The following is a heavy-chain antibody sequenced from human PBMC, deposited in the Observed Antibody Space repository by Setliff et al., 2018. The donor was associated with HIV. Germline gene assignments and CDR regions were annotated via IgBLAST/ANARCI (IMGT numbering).Heavy chain of an antibody. CDR3: ARLSDTAMASFDS. CDR2: IYKSGST. V-gene: IGHV4-59*08. J-gene: IGHJ4*02. CDR1: GGSISTYH. Sequence: SETLSLTCSVSGGSISTYHWSWIRQPPGEGLEWIGYIYKSGSTNYSPSLKSRVTISPGTSKNQFSLKLASVTAADTAVYYCARLSDTAMASFDSWGQGILVTVSS. D-gene: IGHD5-18*01.